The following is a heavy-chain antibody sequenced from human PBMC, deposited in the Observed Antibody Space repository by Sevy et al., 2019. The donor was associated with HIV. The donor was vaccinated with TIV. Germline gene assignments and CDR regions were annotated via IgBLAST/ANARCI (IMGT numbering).Heavy chain of an antibody. CDR2: ISYDGSNK. D-gene: IGHD1-26*01. CDR3: ARDEGATTNYYYYGMDV. Sequence: GGSLRLSCAASGFTFSSYAMHWVRQAPGKGLEWVAVISYDGSNKYYADSVKGRFTISRDNSKNTLYLQMNSLRAEDTAVYYCARDEGATTNYYYYGMDVWGQGTTVTVSS. J-gene: IGHJ6*02. V-gene: IGHV3-30*04. CDR1: GFTFSSYA.